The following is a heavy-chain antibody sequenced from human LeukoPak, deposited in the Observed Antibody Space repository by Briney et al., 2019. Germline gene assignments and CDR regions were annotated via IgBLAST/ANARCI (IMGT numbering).Heavy chain of an antibody. D-gene: IGHD6-6*01. J-gene: IGHJ4*02. CDR2: IYYSGST. CDR3: ASDGSSSFDY. Sequence: SETLSLTCTVSGDSISSSSYYWGWIRQPPGKGLEWIGSIYYSGSTYYNPSLKSRVTMSVDTSKNQFSLKLSSVTAADTAVYYCASDGSSSFDYWGQGTLVTVSS. CDR1: GDSISSSSYY. V-gene: IGHV4-39*01.